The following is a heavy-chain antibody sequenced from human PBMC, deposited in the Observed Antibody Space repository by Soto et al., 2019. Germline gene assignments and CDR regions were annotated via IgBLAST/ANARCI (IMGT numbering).Heavy chain of an antibody. J-gene: IGHJ3*02. D-gene: IGHD3-3*01. CDR2: IYTSGST. V-gene: IGHV4-4*07. CDR3: AREKGFLEWFLPPDAFDI. Sequence: PSETLSLTCTVSGGSISSYYWSWIRQPAGKGLEWIGRIYTSGSTNYNPSLKSRVTMSVDTSKNQFSLKLSSVTAADTAVYYCAREKGFLEWFLPPDAFDIWGQGTMVTV. CDR1: GGSISSYY.